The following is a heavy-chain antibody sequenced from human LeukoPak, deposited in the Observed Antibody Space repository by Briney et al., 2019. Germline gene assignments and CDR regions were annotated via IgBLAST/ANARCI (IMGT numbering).Heavy chain of an antibody. CDR1: GGSISSYH. CDR2: INSNGDT. CDR3: ARDRGLDGSDQLAS. D-gene: IGHD3-10*01. J-gene: IGHJ5*01. Sequence: SETLSLTCTVSGGSISSYHWIWLRQPAGQGLEWIGSINSNGDTVYNPSLKSRATMSLDMTNNQFSLKLSSVTAADTAVYYCARDRGLDGSDQLASWGPGTLVTVSS. V-gene: IGHV4-4*07.